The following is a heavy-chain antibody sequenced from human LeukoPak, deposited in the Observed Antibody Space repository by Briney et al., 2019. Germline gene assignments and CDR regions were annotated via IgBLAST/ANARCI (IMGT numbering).Heavy chain of an antibody. D-gene: IGHD3-22*01. CDR1: GGSISSYY. J-gene: IGHJ5*02. CDR3: ARSSYYYDSSGSFDP. Sequence: PSETLSLTCTVSGGSISSYYWSWIRQPPGKGLEWIGYIYYSGSTNYNPSLKSRVTISVDTSKNQFSLKLSSVTAADTAVYYCARSSYYYDSSGSFDPWGQGTLVTVSS. CDR2: IYYSGST. V-gene: IGHV4-59*12.